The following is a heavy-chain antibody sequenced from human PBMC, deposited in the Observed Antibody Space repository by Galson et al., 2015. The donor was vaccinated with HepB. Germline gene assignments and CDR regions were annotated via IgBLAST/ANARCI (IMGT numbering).Heavy chain of an antibody. Sequence: SETLSLTCTVSGGSISSYYWSWIRQPPGKGLEWIGYIYYSGSTNYNPSLKSRVTISVDTSKNQFSLKLSSVTAADTAVYSCARAMVREDAFDIWGQGTMFTVSS. CDR3: ARAMVREDAFDI. CDR1: GGSISSYY. D-gene: IGHD3-10*01. J-gene: IGHJ3*02. V-gene: IGHV4-59*01. CDR2: IYYSGST.